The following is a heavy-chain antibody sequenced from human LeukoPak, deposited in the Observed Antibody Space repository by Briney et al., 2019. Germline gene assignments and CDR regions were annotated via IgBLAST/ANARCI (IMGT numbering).Heavy chain of an antibody. J-gene: IGHJ4*02. CDR2: ISSSSSYI. V-gene: IGHV3-21*01. Sequence: TGGSLRLSCATSGFTFSSYSMNWVRQAPGKGLEWVSSISSSSSYIYYADSVKGRFTISRDNAKNSLYLQMNSLRAEDTAVYYCARDRYYDSSGYLDYWGQGTLVTVSS. CDR3: ARDRYYDSSGYLDY. D-gene: IGHD3-22*01. CDR1: GFTFSSYS.